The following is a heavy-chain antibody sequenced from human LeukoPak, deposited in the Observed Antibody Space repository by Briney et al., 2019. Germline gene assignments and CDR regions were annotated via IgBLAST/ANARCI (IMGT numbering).Heavy chain of an antibody. J-gene: IGHJ1*01. CDR1: DFSFNRYL. V-gene: IGHV3-30*18. CDR2: ISDDGTNK. Sequence: PGKSLRLSCVVSDFSFNRYLMHWVRQAPGKGLEWVTSISDDGTNKYYSDSVKGRFTISRDNSKNTLYLQMNSLRAEDTAVYYCAKDNAWLQLGYFQHWGQGTLVTVSS. CDR3: AKDNAWLQLGYFQH. D-gene: IGHD5-18*01.